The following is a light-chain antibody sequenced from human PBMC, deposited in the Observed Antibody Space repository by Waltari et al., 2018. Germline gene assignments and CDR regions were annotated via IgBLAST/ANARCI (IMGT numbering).Light chain of an antibody. CDR3: AAWDGSLDGVV. CDR1: TSNIGSNA. J-gene: IGLJ2*01. V-gene: IGLV1-44*01. CDR2: NNH. Sequence: QSVLTQPPSASGTPGQRVTISCSGSTSNIGSNAVNWYQQLPGTAPKLLIYNNHQRPSGVPDRFSGSTSGTSASLAISGLQSEYEADYYCAAWDGSLDGVVFGGGTMLTVL.